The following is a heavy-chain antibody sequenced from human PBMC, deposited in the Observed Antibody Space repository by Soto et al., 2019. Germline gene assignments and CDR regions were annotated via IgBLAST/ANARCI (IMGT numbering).Heavy chain of an antibody. V-gene: IGHV3-23*01. CDR2: ISGSGDRT. J-gene: IGHJ1*01. Sequence: EVQLLESGGGLVQPGGSLRLSCAASGITISNYPMSWFRHAPGKALDWVSGISGSGDRTYYADSAKGRFTISKDISKNSLSLQLDNLGVEDPAVYFCVKDDGGYPSTAPHWGQGTLVTVSS. CDR1: GITISNYP. D-gene: IGHD3-22*01. CDR3: VKDDGGYPSTAPH.